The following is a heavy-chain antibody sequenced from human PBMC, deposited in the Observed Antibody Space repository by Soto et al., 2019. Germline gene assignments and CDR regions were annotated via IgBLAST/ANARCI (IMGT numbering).Heavy chain of an antibody. CDR2: IVPLFGTE. CDR1: GVTLTRYA. J-gene: IGHJ4*02. Sequence: GASVKVSCKASGVTLTRYAVSWVRQAPGQGPEWMGRIVPLFGTEKSAQKFQGRIKMTADKSTNTAYLELTSLTSEDTAVYFCARDGSNCTDGICFHYFDYWGQGTLVTVSS. V-gene: IGHV1-69*06. D-gene: IGHD2-8*01. CDR3: ARDGSNCTDGICFHYFDY.